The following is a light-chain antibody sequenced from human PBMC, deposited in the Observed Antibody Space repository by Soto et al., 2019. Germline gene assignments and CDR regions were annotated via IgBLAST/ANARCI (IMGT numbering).Light chain of an antibody. CDR2: GAS. V-gene: IGKV3-20*01. CDR1: QTVSSTY. Sequence: ESLLTQSTGTLSLSPGERATLSCRASQTVSSTYIAWYQQSPGQPPRLLIYGASSRATGIPDRFSGSGSGTDFTLTISRLEPEDFAVYFCQQYGRSPPFTFGQGTKVDNK. CDR3: QQYGRSPPFT. J-gene: IGKJ2*01.